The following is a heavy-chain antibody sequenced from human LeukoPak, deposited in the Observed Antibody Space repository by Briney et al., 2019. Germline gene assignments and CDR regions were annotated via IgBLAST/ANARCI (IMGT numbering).Heavy chain of an antibody. CDR1: GFTFSSDW. D-gene: IGHD5-18*01. Sequence: GGSLRLSCAASGFTFSSDWMSWVRQAPGKGLEWVANIKKDGSEKYYVGSVKGRFTISRDNAKTSLYLQMNSLRAEDTAVYYCARDLSGVTGYTYGRGIDYWGQGTPVTVSS. J-gene: IGHJ4*02. CDR2: IKKDGSEK. CDR3: ARDLSGVTGYTYGRGIDY. V-gene: IGHV3-7*01.